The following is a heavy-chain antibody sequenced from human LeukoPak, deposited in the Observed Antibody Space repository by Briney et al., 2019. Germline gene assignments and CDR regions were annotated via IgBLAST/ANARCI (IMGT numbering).Heavy chain of an antibody. CDR1: GFTFSGYW. J-gene: IGHJ2*01. Sequence: PGGSLRLSCAASGFTFSGYWMHWVRQVPGKGLVWVSRITGDGSSTTYADSVKGRFTISRDNAKNTVFLQMIRLRAEDTAVYYCARDTGWHFDLWGRGTLVTVSS. V-gene: IGHV3-74*01. D-gene: IGHD4-17*01. CDR2: ITGDGSST. CDR3: ARDTGWHFDL.